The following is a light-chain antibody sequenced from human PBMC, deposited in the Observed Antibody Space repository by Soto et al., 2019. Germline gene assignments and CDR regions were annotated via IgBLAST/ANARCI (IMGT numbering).Light chain of an antibody. Sequence: DIQMTQSPSFLSASVGYRVTITFLASQSISNYLNWYQQRPGKAPNLLIFGAKTLQSGVPSRFSGSGYGTDFTLTITTLQPEDVGIYYCQQCHATPLTFGQGTRLEIK. CDR3: QQCHATPLT. CDR2: GAK. CDR1: QSISNY. V-gene: IGKV1-39*01. J-gene: IGKJ5*01.